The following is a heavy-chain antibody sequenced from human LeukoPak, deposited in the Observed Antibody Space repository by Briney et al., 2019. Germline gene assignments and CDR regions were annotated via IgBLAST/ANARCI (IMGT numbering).Heavy chain of an antibody. J-gene: IGHJ4*02. CDR3: ARGSRSLYYDFWSGYYGYYFDY. CDR2: IYHSGST. V-gene: IGHV4-38-2*02. CDR1: GYSISSGYY. Sequence: PSETLSLTCTVSGYSISSGYYWGWIRQPPGKGLEWIGSIYHSGSTYYNPSLKSRVTISVDTSKNQFSLKLSSVTAADTAVYYCARGSRSLYYDFWSGYYGYYFDYWGQGTLVTVSS. D-gene: IGHD3-3*01.